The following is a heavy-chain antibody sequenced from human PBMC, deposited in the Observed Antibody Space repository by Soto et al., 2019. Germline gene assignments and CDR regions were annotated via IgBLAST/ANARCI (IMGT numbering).Heavy chain of an antibody. Sequence: ASVKVSCKASGYTFTSYAMHWVRQAPGQGLEWMGWINAGNGNTKYSQKFQGRVTITRDTSASTAYMELSSLRSEDTAVYYCARGEYDILTGYSPQYNWFDPWGQGTLVTVSS. V-gene: IGHV1-3*01. D-gene: IGHD3-9*01. J-gene: IGHJ5*02. CDR3: ARGEYDILTGYSPQYNWFDP. CDR1: GYTFTSYA. CDR2: INAGNGNT.